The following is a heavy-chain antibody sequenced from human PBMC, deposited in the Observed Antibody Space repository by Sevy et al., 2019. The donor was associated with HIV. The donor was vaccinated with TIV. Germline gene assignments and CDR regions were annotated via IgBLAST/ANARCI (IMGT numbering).Heavy chain of an antibody. Sequence: GSLRLSCAASGFTFSSYAMSWVRQAPGKGLEWVSVISGSGGSTFYADSVKGRFTISRDNSKNTLYLQMNSLRAEDTAVYYCAKVDTSGWYSKGAGDWFDPWGQGTLVTVSS. D-gene: IGHD6-19*01. V-gene: IGHV3-23*01. CDR2: ISGSGGST. CDR1: GFTFSSYA. J-gene: IGHJ5*02. CDR3: AKVDTSGWYSKGAGDWFDP.